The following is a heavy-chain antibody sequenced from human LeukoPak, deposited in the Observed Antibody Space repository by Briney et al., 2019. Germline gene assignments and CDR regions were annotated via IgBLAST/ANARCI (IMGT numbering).Heavy chain of an antibody. CDR1: GYTLTDLP. J-gene: IGHJ4*02. D-gene: IGHD3-22*01. CDR2: FDPEDGKT. Sequence: ASVKVSCEVSGYTLTDLPMHWLRQAPGKGLEWMGRFDPEDGKTIYAQKFRGRVTVTEDTSTDTAYMELSSLRSDDTAMYYCATHTEYYEDSSGYYAYWGQGTLVTVSS. CDR3: ATHTEYYEDSSGYYAY. V-gene: IGHV1-24*01.